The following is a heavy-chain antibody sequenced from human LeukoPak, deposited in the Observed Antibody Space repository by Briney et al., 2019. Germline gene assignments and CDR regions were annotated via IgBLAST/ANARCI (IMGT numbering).Heavy chain of an antibody. V-gene: IGHV3-11*01. CDR1: GFTFSDYY. CDR2: ISSSATTI. Sequence: GGSLRLSCAASGFTFSDYYMSWIRQAPGKGLEWVSYISSSATTIYYADSVKGRFTISRDNAKNTLYLQMNSLRAEDTAVYYCAKEDGSGSRYYYYYYMDVWGKGTTVTISS. CDR3: AKEDGSGSRYYYYYYMDV. D-gene: IGHD3-10*01. J-gene: IGHJ6*03.